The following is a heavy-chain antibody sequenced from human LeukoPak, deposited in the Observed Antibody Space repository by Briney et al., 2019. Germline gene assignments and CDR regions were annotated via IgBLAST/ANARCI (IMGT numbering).Heavy chain of an antibody. CDR2: MNPNSGNT. V-gene: IGHV1-8*01. D-gene: IGHD2-2*01. J-gene: IGHJ5*02. Sequence: ASVKVSCTASGYTFTSYDINRVRQATGQGLEWMGWMNPNSGNTGYAQKFQGRVTMTRNTSISTAYMELSNLRSEDTAVYYCARGGHIYCSSTSKYYWGAPFVPWGQGTLVTVSS. CDR1: GYTFTSYD. CDR3: ARGGHIYCSSTSKYYWGAPFVP.